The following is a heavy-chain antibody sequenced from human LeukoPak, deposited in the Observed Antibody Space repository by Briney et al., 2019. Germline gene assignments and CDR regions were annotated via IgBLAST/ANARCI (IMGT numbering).Heavy chain of an antibody. CDR3: AKVGTRGSVLRYFDWLLLYYFDY. CDR1: GFTFSSYA. Sequence: GGSLRLSCAASGFTFSSYAMSWVRQAPGKGLEWVSAISGSGGSTYYADSVKGRFTISRDNSKNTLYLQMNSLRAEDTAVYYCAKVGTRGSVLRYFDWLLLYYFDYWGQGTLVTVSS. CDR2: ISGSGGST. V-gene: IGHV3-23*01. D-gene: IGHD3-9*01. J-gene: IGHJ4*02.